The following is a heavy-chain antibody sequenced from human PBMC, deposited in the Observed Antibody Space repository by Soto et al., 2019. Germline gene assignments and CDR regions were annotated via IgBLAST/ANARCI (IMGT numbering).Heavy chain of an antibody. CDR1: GRSINSYY. CDR2: IYDSGIT. CDR3: ARTYDSNGYANEFDS. D-gene: IGHD3-22*01. J-gene: IGHJ4*02. Sequence: PSETLSLTCNVSGRSINSYYWSWVRQPPGKGLEWIGYIYDSGITSYNPSLKSRVTMSADTSKNQFSLKLTSVTGADTAVYYCARTYDSNGYANEFDSWGRGILVTVSS. V-gene: IGHV4-59*01.